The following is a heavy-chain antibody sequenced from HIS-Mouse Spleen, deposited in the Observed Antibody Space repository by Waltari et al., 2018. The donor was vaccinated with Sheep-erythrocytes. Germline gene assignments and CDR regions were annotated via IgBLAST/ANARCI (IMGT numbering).Heavy chain of an antibody. J-gene: IGHJ4*02. Sequence: EVQLVESGGGLVKPGGSLRLSCAASGFTFSSYRMNWVRQAPGNGLEWVSSISSSSSYIYYADSVNGRFTISRDNAKNSLYLQMNSLRAEDTAVYYCARVAAVTTYYFDYWGQGTLVTVSS. D-gene: IGHD4-17*01. CDR1: GFTFSSYR. CDR2: ISSSSSYI. V-gene: IGHV3-21*01. CDR3: ARVAAVTTYYFDY.